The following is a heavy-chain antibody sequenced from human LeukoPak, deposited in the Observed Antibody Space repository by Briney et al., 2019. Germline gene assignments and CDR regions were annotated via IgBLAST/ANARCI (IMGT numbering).Heavy chain of an antibody. CDR1: GFTFTTYG. V-gene: IGHV3-33*08. CDR3: ARGVEEQLAAIDI. Sequence: GGSLRLSRAASGFTFTTYGLHWVRQAPGKGLEWVAIIWFDGSNKNYADSVKGRFTISRDNSKNTLYLQMNSLRAEDTAVYYCARGVEEQLAAIDIWGQGTMVTVSS. J-gene: IGHJ3*02. D-gene: IGHD1-26*01. CDR2: IWFDGSNK.